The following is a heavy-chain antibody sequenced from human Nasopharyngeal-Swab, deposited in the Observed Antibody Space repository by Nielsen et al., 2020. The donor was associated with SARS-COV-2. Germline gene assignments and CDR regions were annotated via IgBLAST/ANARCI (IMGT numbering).Heavy chain of an antibody. CDR2: IWYDGSNK. J-gene: IGHJ3*02. CDR1: GFTFSSYG. D-gene: IGHD3-3*01. V-gene: IGHV3-33*08. Sequence: WGSLRLSCAASGFTFSSYGMHCVRQAPGKGLEWVAVIWYDGSNKYYADSVKGRFTISRDNSKNPLYLQMNSLRAEDTAVYYCARDPRGVTIPYDAFDIWGQGTMVTVSS. CDR3: ARDPRGVTIPYDAFDI.